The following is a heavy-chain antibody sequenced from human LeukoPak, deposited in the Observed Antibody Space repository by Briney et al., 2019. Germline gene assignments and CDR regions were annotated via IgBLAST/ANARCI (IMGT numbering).Heavy chain of an antibody. D-gene: IGHD2-2*02. CDR2: MNPNSGNT. V-gene: IGHV1-8*01. CDR3: AREYARWIVVVPAAICVDGMDV. Sequence: ASVKVSCKASGYTFTSYDINWVRQATGQGLEWMGWMNPNSGNTGYAQKFQGRVTMTRNTSISTAYMELSSLRSEDTAVYYCAREYARWIVVVPAAICVDGMDVWGQGTTVTVSS. CDR1: GYTFTSYD. J-gene: IGHJ6*02.